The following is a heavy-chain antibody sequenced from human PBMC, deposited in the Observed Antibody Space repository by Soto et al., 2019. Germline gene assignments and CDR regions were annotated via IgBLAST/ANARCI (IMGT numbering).Heavy chain of an antibody. CDR1: GYTFTSYA. D-gene: IGHD3-3*01. CDR2: INTNTGNP. CDR3: ARDIIGEYYDFWSGYSNWFDP. V-gene: IGHV7-4-1*02. J-gene: IGHJ5*02. Sequence: ASVKVSCKASGYTFTSYAMNWVRQAPGQGLEWMGWINTNTGNPTYAQGFTGRFVFSLDTSVSTAYLQISSLKAEDTAVYYCARDIIGEYYDFWSGYSNWFDPWGQGTLVTVSS.